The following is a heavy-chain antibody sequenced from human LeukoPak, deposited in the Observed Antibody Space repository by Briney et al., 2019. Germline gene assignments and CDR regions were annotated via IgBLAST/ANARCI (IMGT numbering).Heavy chain of an antibody. J-gene: IGHJ4*02. D-gene: IGHD3-10*01. CDR2: ISDSGGDT. CDR1: GFIFNNFA. Sequence: PGGSLRLSCAAPGFIFNNFALNWVRQAPGKGLEWVSDISDSGGDTYYADSVRGRFTISRDNFKNTLYLQMNSLRADDTAIYYCARVIRYGSGNYYYFDYWGQGTLVTVSS. V-gene: IGHV3-23*01. CDR3: ARVIRYGSGNYYYFDY.